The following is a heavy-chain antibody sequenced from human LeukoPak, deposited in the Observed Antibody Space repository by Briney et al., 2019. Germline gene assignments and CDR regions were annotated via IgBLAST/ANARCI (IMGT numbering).Heavy chain of an antibody. CDR2: MNPNSGNT. CDR1: GYTFTSHD. Sequence: ASVKVSCKASGYTFTSHDINWVRQATGQGLEWMGWMNPNSGNTGYAQKFQGRVTMTRNTSISTAYMELSSLRSEDTAVYYCARNHFYDRVSDYWGQGTLVTVSS. CDR3: ARNHFYDRVSDY. V-gene: IGHV1-8*01. D-gene: IGHD5-12*01. J-gene: IGHJ4*02.